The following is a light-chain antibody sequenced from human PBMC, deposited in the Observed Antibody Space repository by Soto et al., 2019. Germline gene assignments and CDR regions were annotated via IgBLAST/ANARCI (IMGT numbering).Light chain of an antibody. CDR3: QQYNNWPPLT. J-gene: IGKJ4*01. CDR2: GAA. Sequence: IVMTQSPATLSLSPGERATLSCRASQSVSGNLAWSQQKPGQAPSLLIYGAATRATGSPARCSGSGSWREFTLTISSLQSEDFSVYYCQQYNNWPPLTFGGGTKVDIK. V-gene: IGKV3-15*01. CDR1: QSVSGN.